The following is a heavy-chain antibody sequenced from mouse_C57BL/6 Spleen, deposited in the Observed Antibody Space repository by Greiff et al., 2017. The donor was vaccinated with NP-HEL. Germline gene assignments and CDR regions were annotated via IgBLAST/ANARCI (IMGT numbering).Heavy chain of an antibody. D-gene: IGHD2-3*01. CDR2: ISSGGDYI. J-gene: IGHJ2*01. Sequence: EVKLVESGEGLVKPGGSLKLSCAASGFTFSSYAMSWVRQTPEKRLEWVAYISSGGDYIYYADTVKGRFPISRDNARNTLYLQMSSLKSEDTAMYYCTRGDGYNYFDYWGQGTTLTVSS. CDR3: TRGDGYNYFDY. V-gene: IGHV5-9-1*02. CDR1: GFTFSSYA.